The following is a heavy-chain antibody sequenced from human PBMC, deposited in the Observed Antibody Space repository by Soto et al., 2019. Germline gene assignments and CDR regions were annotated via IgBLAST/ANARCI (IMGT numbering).Heavy chain of an antibody. CDR3: ARGGTAGYCSGGSCYQPTYYYYGMDV. CDR2: ISPSGGST. D-gene: IGHD2-15*01. CDR1: GYTFTSYY. Sequence: ASVKVSCKASGYTFTSYYMHWVRQAPGQGLEWMGIISPSGGSTSYAQKFQGRVTMTRDTSTSTVYMELSSLRSDDTAVYYCARGGTAGYCSGGSCYQPTYYYYGMDVWGQGTTVTVSS. J-gene: IGHJ6*02. V-gene: IGHV1-46*01.